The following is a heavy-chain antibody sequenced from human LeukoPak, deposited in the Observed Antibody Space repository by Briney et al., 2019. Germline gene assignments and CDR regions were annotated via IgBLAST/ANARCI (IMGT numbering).Heavy chain of an antibody. CDR3: ARGEQQLVRRYYYYYMDV. V-gene: IGHV4-34*01. J-gene: IGHJ6*03. CDR1: GGSFSGYY. Sequence: SETLSLTCAVYGGSFSGYYWSWIRQPPGKGLEWIGEINHSGSTNYNPSLKSRVTISVDTSKNQFSLKLSSVTAADTAVYYCARGEQQLVRRYYYYYMDVWGKGTTVTVSS. CDR2: INHSGST. D-gene: IGHD6-13*01.